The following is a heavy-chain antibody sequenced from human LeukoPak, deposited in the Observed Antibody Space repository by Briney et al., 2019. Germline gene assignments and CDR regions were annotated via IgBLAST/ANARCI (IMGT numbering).Heavy chain of an antibody. V-gene: IGHV1-2*02. J-gene: IGHJ4*02. D-gene: IGHD3-16*01. CDR3: ARGWGSLYYFDF. Sequence: ASVKVSCKASGYTFSDYFVHWVRQAPGQGPEWMGWINPKSGVTKYAQKFQGRVTMVRDTATSTVYMDLSSLTSDDTAVYFCARGWGSLYYFDFWGQGTLVTVSS. CDR1: GYTFSDYF. CDR2: INPKSGVT.